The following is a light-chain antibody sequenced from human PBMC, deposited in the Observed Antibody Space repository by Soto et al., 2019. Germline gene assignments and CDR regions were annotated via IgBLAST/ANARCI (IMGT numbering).Light chain of an antibody. Sequence: QSVLTQSSSASASLGSSVKLTCTLSSGYSTYTIAWHQQQPXKAPRYLMKVERSGRYNKGSGVPDRFSGFSSGADRHLTISXXQXXXXXXXXXXTXXXXTHXVFGGGTKLTVL. CDR1: SGYSTYT. V-gene: IGLV4-60*01. CDR3: XTXXXXTHXV. J-gene: IGLJ2*01. CDR2: VERSGRY.